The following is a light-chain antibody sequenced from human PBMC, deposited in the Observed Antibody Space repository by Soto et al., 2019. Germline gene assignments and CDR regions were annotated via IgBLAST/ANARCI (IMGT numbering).Light chain of an antibody. CDR3: QQRSNWPIT. V-gene: IGKV3-11*01. CDR1: QSISSN. J-gene: IGKJ5*01. Sequence: EIVMTQSPATLSVSPGERATLSCRASQSISSNLAWYQQKPGQAPRLLIYDASNRATGIPARFSGSGSGTDFTLTISSLEPEDFAVYYCQQRSNWPITFGQGTLLEI. CDR2: DAS.